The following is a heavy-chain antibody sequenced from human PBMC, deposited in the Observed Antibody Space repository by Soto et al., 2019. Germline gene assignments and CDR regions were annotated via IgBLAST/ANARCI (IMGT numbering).Heavy chain of an antibody. J-gene: IGHJ4*02. CDR1: GCSISSYY. V-gene: IGHV4-59*08. D-gene: IGHD1-26*01. Sequence: PSETLSLTCTVSGCSISSYYWSWIRQPPGKGLEWIGYIYYSGSTNYNPSLKSRVTISVDTSKNQFSLKLSSETAADTAVYYCARFGSYYTTFDYWGQGTLVTVSS. CDR2: IYYSGST. CDR3: ARFGSYYTTFDY.